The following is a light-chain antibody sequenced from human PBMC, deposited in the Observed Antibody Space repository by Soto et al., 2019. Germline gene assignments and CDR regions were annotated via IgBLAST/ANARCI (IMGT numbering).Light chain of an antibody. CDR1: SSDVGGYNY. CDR2: DVS. V-gene: IGLV2-14*01. J-gene: IGLJ2*01. Sequence: QSVLTQPASVSGSPGQSITISCTGNSSDVGGYNYVSWYQQHPGKAPKLMIYDVSNRPSGVSNRFSGSKSGNTASLTISGLQAEDEADYYCSSYTSSSTLVVFGVGTKLPVL. CDR3: SSYTSSSTLVV.